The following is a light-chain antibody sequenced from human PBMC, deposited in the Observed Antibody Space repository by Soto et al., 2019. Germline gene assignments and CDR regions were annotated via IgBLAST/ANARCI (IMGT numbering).Light chain of an antibody. V-gene: IGKV2D-29*02. CDR3: MQSTQLTPT. J-gene: IGKJ5*01. CDR1: QSLLHITGDTF. Sequence: DVVMTQTPLSLSVAPGQPASISCKSSQSLLHITGDTFLFWYLQKPGQSPQLLIYEVSTRVSGVPDRFSGSGSGTDFTLEISRVEPDDVGIYYCMQSTQLTPTFGQGTRRGIE. CDR2: EVS.